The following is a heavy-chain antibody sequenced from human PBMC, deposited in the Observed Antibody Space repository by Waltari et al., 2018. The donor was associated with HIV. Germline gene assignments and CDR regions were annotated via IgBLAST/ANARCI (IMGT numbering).Heavy chain of an antibody. J-gene: IGHJ4*02. CDR3: ARQGYYYDSSGSNYFDY. CDR2: IIPIFGTA. CDR1: GGTFSSYA. Sequence: QVQLVQSGAEVKKPGSSVKVSCKASGGTFSSYAISWVRQAPGQGLEWMGGIIPIFGTANYAQKFQGRVTITADESTSTAYMELSSLRSEDTAVYYCARQGYYYDSSGSNYFDYWGQGTLVTVSS. V-gene: IGHV1-69*01. D-gene: IGHD3-22*01.